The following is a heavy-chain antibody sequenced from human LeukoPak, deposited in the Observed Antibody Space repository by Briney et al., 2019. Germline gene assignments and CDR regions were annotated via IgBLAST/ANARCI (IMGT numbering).Heavy chain of an antibody. CDR3: ARAKVGARDYFDY. Sequence: GGSLRLSCAASGFTFSSYSMIWVRQAPGRGLEWVSSISSSSSCIYYVDSEKGRFTTSRDNVENSLYLQMNSLRAEDTAVYYCARAKVGARDYFDYWGQGTLVTVSS. CDR2: ISSSSSCI. J-gene: IGHJ4*02. CDR1: GFTFSSYS. V-gene: IGHV3-21*01. D-gene: IGHD1-26*01.